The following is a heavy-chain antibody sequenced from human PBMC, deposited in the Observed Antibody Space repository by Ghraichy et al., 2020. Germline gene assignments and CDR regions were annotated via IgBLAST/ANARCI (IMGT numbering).Heavy chain of an antibody. CDR1: GFTFSTYW. V-gene: IGHV3-7*03. J-gene: IGHJ4*02. D-gene: IGHD1-14*01. Sequence: SCVASGFTFSTYWMTWVRQAPGQGLEWVANIKQDGSDKNHVDPVKGRFTISRDNAKNSLYLQMNSLRVEDTAVYYCARDDTYRLDHWGQGALVTVSA. CDR2: IKQDGSDK. CDR3: ARDDTYRLDH.